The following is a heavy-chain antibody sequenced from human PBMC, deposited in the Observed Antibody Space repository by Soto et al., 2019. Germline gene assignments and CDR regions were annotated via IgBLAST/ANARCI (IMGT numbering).Heavy chain of an antibody. CDR1: GYAFSRYT. J-gene: IGHJ4*02. CDR2: IIPILGIA. V-gene: IGHV1-69*04. Sequence: SPLNLYCKAAGYAFSRYTISWRRQTTGQGLEWMGRIIPILGIANYAQKFQGRVTITADKSTSTAYMELSSLRSEDTAVYFCARDVGSGGSPGVDYWRQGTLVTVSP. D-gene: IGHD2-15*01. CDR3: ARDVGSGGSPGVDY.